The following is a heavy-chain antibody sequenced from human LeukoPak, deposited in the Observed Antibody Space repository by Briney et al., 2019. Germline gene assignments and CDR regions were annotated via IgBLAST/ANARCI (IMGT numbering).Heavy chain of an antibody. D-gene: IGHD4-23*01. J-gene: IGHJ4*02. V-gene: IGHV3-74*01. CDR2: IASDGSST. CDR3: ARGRPHGNDY. CDR1: GFTFSSYW. Sequence: GWSLRLSCAASGFTFSSYWMNWVRQAPGKGLVWVSRIASDGSSTTYADSVKGRFSISRDNAKNTLYLQMNSLRVEDTAVYYCARGRPHGNDYWGQGTLVTVSS.